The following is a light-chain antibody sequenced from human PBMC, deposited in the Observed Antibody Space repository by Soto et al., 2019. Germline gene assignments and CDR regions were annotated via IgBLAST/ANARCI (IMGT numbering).Light chain of an antibody. J-gene: IGKJ2*02. Sequence: DIQMTQSPASLSASVGDRVTITCRASQGISSWLAWYQQKPGKAPTLLIYAASSVHSGVPSRFSGSGSGTDFTLTISRLEPEDFATYYCQQANSFPRTFGQGTKVEIK. CDR1: QGISSW. V-gene: IGKV1-12*01. CDR3: QQANSFPRT. CDR2: AAS.